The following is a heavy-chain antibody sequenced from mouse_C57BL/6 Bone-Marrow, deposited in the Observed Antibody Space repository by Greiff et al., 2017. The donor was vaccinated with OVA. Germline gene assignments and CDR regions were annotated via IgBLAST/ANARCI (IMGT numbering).Heavy chain of an antibody. CDR1: GFNIKDDY. V-gene: IGHV14-4*01. Sequence: EVQLQQSGAELVRPGASVKLSCTASGFNIKDDYMHWVKQRPEQGLEWIGWIDPENGDTEYASKFQGKATITADTSSNTAYLQLSSLTSEDTAVYYYSTVTLDYWGQGTTLTVSS. D-gene: IGHD2-1*01. J-gene: IGHJ2*01. CDR3: STVTLDY. CDR2: IDPENGDT.